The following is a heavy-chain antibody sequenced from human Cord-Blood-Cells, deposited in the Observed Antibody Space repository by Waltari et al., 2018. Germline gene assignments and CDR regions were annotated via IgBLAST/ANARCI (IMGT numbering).Heavy chain of an antibody. CDR3: ARAGLKYYYGSGSYYEVDY. V-gene: IGHV4-34*01. CDR1: GGSFRGYS. Sequence: QVQLQQWGAGLLKPSETLSLTCAVYGGSFRGYSWSWIRQRPGMGLEWIGEINHSGSTNYNPSLKSRVTISVDTSKNQFSLKLSSVTAADTAVYYCARAGLKYYYGSGSYYEVDYWGQGTLVTVSS. CDR2: INHSGST. J-gene: IGHJ4*02. D-gene: IGHD3-10*01.